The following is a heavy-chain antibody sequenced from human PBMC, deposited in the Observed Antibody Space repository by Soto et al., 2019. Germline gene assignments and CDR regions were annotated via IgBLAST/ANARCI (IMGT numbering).Heavy chain of an antibody. CDR2: IYSGGDT. D-gene: IGHD3-10*01. J-gene: IGHJ6*02. V-gene: IGHV3-53*01. CDR3: ARAPWDGSGTYYISYYGMDV. CDR1: GFTVSSNY. Sequence: HPGGSLRLSCAASGFTVSSNYMNWVRQAPGKGLEWVSIIYSGGDTYYADSVKGRFTISRDNSKNSLYLQMNSLRAEDTAVYYCARAPWDGSGTYYISYYGMDVWGQGTAVTVSS.